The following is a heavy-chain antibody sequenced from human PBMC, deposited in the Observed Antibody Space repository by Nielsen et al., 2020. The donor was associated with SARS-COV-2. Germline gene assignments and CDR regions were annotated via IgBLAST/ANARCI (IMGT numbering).Heavy chain of an antibody. CDR1: GGSISSSSYF. D-gene: IGHD4-17*01. CDR2: IYYSGST. CDR3: ARVQYMATVTTYFDY. J-gene: IGHJ4*02. Sequence: SETLPLTCTVSGGSISSSSYFWGWIRQPPGKGLEWLGSIYYSGSTYYNPSLKSRVTMSADTSKNQFSLKLSSVTAADTAVYYCARVQYMATVTTYFDYWGQGTLVTVSS. V-gene: IGHV4-39*07.